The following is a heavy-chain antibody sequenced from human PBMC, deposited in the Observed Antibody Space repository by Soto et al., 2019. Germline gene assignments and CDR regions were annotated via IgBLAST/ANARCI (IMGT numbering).Heavy chain of an antibody. J-gene: IGHJ6*02. CDR2: IIPIFGTA. Sequence: ASVKVSCKASGGTFSSYAISWVRQAPGQGLEWMGGIIPIFGTANYAQKFQGRVTITADESTSTAYMELSSLRSEDTAVYYCAIDTARGYYQILTGRPSPHYYYGMDVWGQGTTVTVSS. CDR1: GGTFSSYA. CDR3: AIDTARGYYQILTGRPSPHYYYGMDV. D-gene: IGHD3-9*01. V-gene: IGHV1-69*13.